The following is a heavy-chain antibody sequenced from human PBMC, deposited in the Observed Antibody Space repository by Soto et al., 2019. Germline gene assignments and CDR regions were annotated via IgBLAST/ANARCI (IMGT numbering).Heavy chain of an antibody. CDR3: AKLYWNPRYFDY. J-gene: IGHJ4*02. Sequence: EVQLLESGGGLVQPGGSLRLSCAASGFTFSSVAMTWVRQAPGKGLEWVSSITDNGGSTDHADSMKGRFTISRDNTKNTLYLQMSDLRVDDTAVYYCAKLYWNPRYFDYWGQGTRVTISS. D-gene: IGHD1-1*01. CDR1: GFTFSSVA. CDR2: ITDNGGST. V-gene: IGHV3-23*01.